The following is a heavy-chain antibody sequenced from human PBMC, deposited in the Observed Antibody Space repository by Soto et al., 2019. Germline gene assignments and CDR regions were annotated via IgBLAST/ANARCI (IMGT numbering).Heavy chain of an antibody. V-gene: IGHV3-7*04. Sequence: EVQLVESGGGLVQPGGSLRLSCTASGFTFSSYWMTWVRQAPGKGLEWVANIKEDGSEKYFVDSVGGRFTISRDNAKNTLYLQMNSLRAEDTEMYYCARDLTFWGQGTLVTVSS. CDR3: ARDLTF. J-gene: IGHJ4*02. CDR1: GFTFSSYW. CDR2: IKEDGSEK.